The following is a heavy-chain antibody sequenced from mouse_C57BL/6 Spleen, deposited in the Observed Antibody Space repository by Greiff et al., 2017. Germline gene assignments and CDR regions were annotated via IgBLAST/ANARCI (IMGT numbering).Heavy chain of an antibody. Sequence: VQLQQSGSELVKPGASVKISCKASGYSFTDYNMNWVKQSNGKSLEWIGVINPNYGTTSYNQKFKGKAKLTVDQSSSTAYMQLNSLTSEDSAVYYCARSSNTTVVAGGGYFDVWGTGTTVTVSS. CDR3: ARSSNTTVVAGGGYFDV. CDR2: INPNYGTT. CDR1: GYSFTDYN. V-gene: IGHV1-39*01. J-gene: IGHJ1*03. D-gene: IGHD1-1*01.